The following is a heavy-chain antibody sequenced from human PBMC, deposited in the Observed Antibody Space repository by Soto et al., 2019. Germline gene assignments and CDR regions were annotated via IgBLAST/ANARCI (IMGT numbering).Heavy chain of an antibody. D-gene: IGHD7-27*01. CDR2: IHYTGST. Sequence: PSETLSLTCTVSGVSISSGGYWNWIRQYPGRGLEWIGYIHYTGSTFYNPSLKSRVSISEDTSKNQFSLKLTSVTAADTAVYYCAKEHWGSFDFWGQGALVTVSS. V-gene: IGHV4-31*03. CDR3: AKEHWGSFDF. CDR1: GVSISSGGY. J-gene: IGHJ4*02.